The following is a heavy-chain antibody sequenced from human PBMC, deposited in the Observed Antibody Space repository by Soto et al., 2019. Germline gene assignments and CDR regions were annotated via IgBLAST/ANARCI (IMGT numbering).Heavy chain of an antibody. Sequence: QVQLVESGGGVVQPGTSLGLSCAPSGFTFSSYGMYWVRQAPGKGLEWVAVVSYDGKNKYYADSVKGRFTISRDNAKNMLYLQMNSLRAEDSAVYYCAQDLGQQLVLNYGMDVWGHGTTVTVSS. CDR2: VSYDGKNK. D-gene: IGHD6-13*01. CDR1: GFTFSSYG. J-gene: IGHJ6*02. CDR3: AQDLGQQLVLNYGMDV. V-gene: IGHV3-30*18.